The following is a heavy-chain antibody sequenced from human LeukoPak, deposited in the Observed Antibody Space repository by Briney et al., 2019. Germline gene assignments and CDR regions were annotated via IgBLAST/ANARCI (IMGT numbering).Heavy chain of an antibody. V-gene: IGHV3-23*01. CDR3: TKTAPAAIYWFDP. D-gene: IGHD2-2*02. Sequence: PGGSLRLSCAASGFTFSSYAMTWVRQAPEKGLEWVSAISGSGGSTYYADSVKGRFTISRDNSTNTLYLQMNSLRAEDTAVYYCTKTAPAAIYWFDPWGQGTLVTVSS. CDR1: GFTFSSYA. J-gene: IGHJ5*02. CDR2: ISGSGGST.